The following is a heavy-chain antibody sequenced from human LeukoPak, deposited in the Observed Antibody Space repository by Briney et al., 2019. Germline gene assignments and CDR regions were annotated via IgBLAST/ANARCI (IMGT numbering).Heavy chain of an antibody. Sequence: ASVKVSCKASGYTFINNWMHWVRQAPGQGLEWVGLINPTGTTTVYAQKFQGRVTLTRDMSTSTDYMELRSLKSEDTAVYYCARDNSVGDVAWWFDPWGQGTLVTVSS. CDR1: GYTFINNW. D-gene: IGHD1-26*01. J-gene: IGHJ5*02. CDR3: ARDNSVGDVAWWFDP. V-gene: IGHV1-46*01. CDR2: INPTGTTT.